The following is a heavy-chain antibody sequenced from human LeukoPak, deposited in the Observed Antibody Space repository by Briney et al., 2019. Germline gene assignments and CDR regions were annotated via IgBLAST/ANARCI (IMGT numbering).Heavy chain of an antibody. CDR2: TSKDGSDT. CDR3: ARGVEPLAANTLAY. V-gene: IGHV3-74*01. D-gene: IGHD1-14*01. Sequence: GGSLRLSCAASGFTFSDYWMHWVRQGPGKGPEWLSRTSKDGSDTFYADAAKGRFTISRDNSKNTLYLEMNSLSPDDTAVYYCARGVEPLAANTLAYWGQGTLVTVSS. CDR1: GFTFSDYW. J-gene: IGHJ4*02.